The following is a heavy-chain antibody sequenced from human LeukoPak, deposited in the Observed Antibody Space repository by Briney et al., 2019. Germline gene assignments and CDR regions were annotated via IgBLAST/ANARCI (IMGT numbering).Heavy chain of an antibody. D-gene: IGHD4-17*01. J-gene: IGHJ4*02. V-gene: IGHV4-39*07. CDR1: GGSISSSSAH. Sequence: SETLSLTCTVSGGSISSSSAHWGWIRQPPGKGLEWVASIYYSGSTYYNPSLKGRVTISVDTSKNQFSLKLSSVTAADTAVYYCATSTVSYIAEFDYWGQGTLVTVSS. CDR3: ATSTVSYIAEFDY. CDR2: IYYSGST.